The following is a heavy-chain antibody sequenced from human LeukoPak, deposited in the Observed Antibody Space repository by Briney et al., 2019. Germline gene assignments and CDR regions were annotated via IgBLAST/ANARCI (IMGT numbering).Heavy chain of an antibody. CDR1: GYTFSDYY. CDR3: ALNDYGDGLGY. J-gene: IGHJ4*02. D-gene: IGHD4-17*01. V-gene: IGHV1-2*02. Sequence: GASVKVSCKASGYTFSDYYIHWVRPAPGQGVEWMGWINPNSGGTNYAQRFQGRVTMTRDTSFSTAYMELSRLRSDDTAVYYCALNDYGDGLGYWGQGTLSPSSQ. CDR2: INPNSGGT.